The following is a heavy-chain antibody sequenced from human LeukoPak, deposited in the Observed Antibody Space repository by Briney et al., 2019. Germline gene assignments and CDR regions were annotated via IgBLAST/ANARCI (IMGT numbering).Heavy chain of an antibody. Sequence: ASETLSLTCTVSGGSISSSSYYWGWIRQPPGKGLEWIGSIYYSGSTYYNPSLKSRVTISVDTSKNQFSLKLSSVTAADTAVYYCARVGRVGATSKSNWFDPWGQGTLVTVSS. CDR1: GGSISSSSYY. J-gene: IGHJ5*02. CDR3: ARVGRVGATSKSNWFDP. V-gene: IGHV4-39*07. CDR2: IYYSGST. D-gene: IGHD1-26*01.